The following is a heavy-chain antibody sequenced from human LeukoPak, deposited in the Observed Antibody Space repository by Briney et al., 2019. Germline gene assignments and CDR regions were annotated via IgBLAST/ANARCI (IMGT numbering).Heavy chain of an antibody. J-gene: IGHJ6*03. CDR1: GYIFTGYY. D-gene: IGHD2-2*02. Sequence: GASVKVSCKASGYIFTGYYVHWVRQAPGQGLEWMGWINPNSGGTNYAQKFQGRVTMTRDTSISTAYMELSRLRSDDTAVYYCARDPWYCSSSSCYRGGHYYYYYMDVWGKGTTVTISS. CDR3: ARDPWYCSSSSCYRGGHYYYYYMDV. V-gene: IGHV1-2*02. CDR2: INPNSGGT.